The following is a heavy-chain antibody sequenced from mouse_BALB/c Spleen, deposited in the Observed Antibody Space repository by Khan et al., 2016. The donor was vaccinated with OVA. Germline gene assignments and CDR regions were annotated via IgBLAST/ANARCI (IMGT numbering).Heavy chain of an antibody. J-gene: IGHJ3*01. V-gene: IGHV1S136*01. Sequence: EGKRQEDGPELVKPGASVKMSCKASGYTFTSYVMHWVKQKPRQGLEWIGYISPNSDGSKYNEKFRGKATLTSDKSSSTAYMELSSLTSEDSAVYYCVRSLFYYGSAYEGFAYWGQGTLVTVSA. CDR3: VRSLFYYGSAYEGFAY. D-gene: IGHD1-1*01. CDR1: GYTFTSYV. CDR2: ISPNSDGS.